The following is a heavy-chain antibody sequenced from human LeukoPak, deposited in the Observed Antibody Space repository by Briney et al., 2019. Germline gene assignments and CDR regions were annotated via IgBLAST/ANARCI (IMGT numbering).Heavy chain of an antibody. CDR3: ARGRLAYDFWSGYYTATEYFQH. D-gene: IGHD3-3*01. CDR1: GGSFSGYY. CDR2: INHSGST. V-gene: IGHV4-34*01. J-gene: IGHJ1*01. Sequence: SETLSLTCAVYGGSFSGYYWSWIRQPPGKGLEWIGEINHSGSTNYNPSLKSRVTISVDTSKNQFSLKLSSVTAADTAVYYCARGRLAYDFWSGYYTATEYFQHGGQGTLVTVSS.